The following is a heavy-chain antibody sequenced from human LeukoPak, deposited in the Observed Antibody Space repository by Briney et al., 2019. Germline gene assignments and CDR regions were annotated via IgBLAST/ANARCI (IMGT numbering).Heavy chain of an antibody. CDR3: AHLRVRGGVDYYGMDV. Sequence: GGSLRLSCAASGFTFSAFGMNWVRQAPGKGLEWVSTITKSGDSTYYVDSVKGRFTISRDNSKNTLYLQMNSLRAEDTAVYYCAHLRVRGGVDYYGMDVWGQGTTVTVSS. J-gene: IGHJ6*02. D-gene: IGHD3-10*01. V-gene: IGHV3-23*01. CDR2: ITKSGDST. CDR1: GFTFSAFG.